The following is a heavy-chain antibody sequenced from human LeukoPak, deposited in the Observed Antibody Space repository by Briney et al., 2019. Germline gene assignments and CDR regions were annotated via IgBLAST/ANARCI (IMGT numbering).Heavy chain of an antibody. Sequence: ASVKVSCKASGGTFSSYAISWVRQAPGQGLEWMGWISTYDGNTNYAQKLQGRVTLTTDTSTSTAYMELRSLRSDDTAVYYCARTTPDFDFWGQGTLVTVSS. CDR2: ISTYDGNT. CDR3: ARTTPDFDF. D-gene: IGHD1-14*01. CDR1: GGTFSSYA. J-gene: IGHJ4*02. V-gene: IGHV1-18*01.